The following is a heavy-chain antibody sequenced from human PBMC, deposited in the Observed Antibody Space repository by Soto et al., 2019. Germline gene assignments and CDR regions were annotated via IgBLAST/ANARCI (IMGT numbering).Heavy chain of an antibody. CDR2: ISYDGSNK. D-gene: IGHD1-1*01. J-gene: IGHJ4*02. CDR1: GFTFSSYA. CDR3: ARDHPQHYFDY. Sequence: GXSLILSCVASGFTFSSYAMHCVRQAPCKGLEWVAVISYDGSNKYYADSVKGRFTISRDNSKNTLYLQMNSLRAEDTAVYYCARDHPQHYFDYWGQGTLVTVSS. V-gene: IGHV3-30-3*01.